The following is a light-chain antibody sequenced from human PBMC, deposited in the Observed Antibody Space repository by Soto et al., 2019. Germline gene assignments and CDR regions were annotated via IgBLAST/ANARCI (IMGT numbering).Light chain of an antibody. V-gene: IGKV4-1*01. CDR2: WAS. Sequence: DIVMTQSPDSLAVSLGERATINCKSSQSVLYSSNNKNYLAWYQQKPGQPPKLLIYWASTRESGVPDRFSGSGSGTDFPITISSLQDEDVAVYYCQQYNSTPTFGQGTKVEIK. J-gene: IGKJ1*01. CDR1: QSVLYSSNNKNY. CDR3: QQYNSTPT.